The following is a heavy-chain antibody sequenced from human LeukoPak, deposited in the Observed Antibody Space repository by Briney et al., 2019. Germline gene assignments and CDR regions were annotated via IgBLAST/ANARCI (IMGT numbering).Heavy chain of an antibody. D-gene: IGHD6-13*01. Sequence: PSETLSLTCTVSGGSISSYYWSWIRQPAGKGLEWIGRIYTSGSTNYNPSLKSRVTISVDTSKNQFSLKLSSVTAADTAVYYCARGASSSWYVYYYYGMDVWGQGTTVTVSS. J-gene: IGHJ6*02. CDR2: IYTSGST. CDR3: ARGASSSWYVYYYYGMDV. CDR1: GGSISSYY. V-gene: IGHV4-4*07.